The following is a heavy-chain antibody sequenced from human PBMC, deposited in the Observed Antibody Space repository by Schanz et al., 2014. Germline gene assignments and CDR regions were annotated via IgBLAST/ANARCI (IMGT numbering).Heavy chain of an antibody. Sequence: DVQLVESGGGLVQSGGSLRLSCAASGFNFGDYYMTWVRQAPGKGLESVAKINPDGSGKYYVVSVEGRFTISRDNSKNTLYLQMNSLRAEDTALYYCAKDPHRDYGGKPQAFDIWGQGTMVTVSS. J-gene: IGHJ3*02. CDR1: GFNFGDYY. D-gene: IGHD4-17*01. V-gene: IGHV3-7*01. CDR3: AKDPHRDYGGKPQAFDI. CDR2: INPDGSGK.